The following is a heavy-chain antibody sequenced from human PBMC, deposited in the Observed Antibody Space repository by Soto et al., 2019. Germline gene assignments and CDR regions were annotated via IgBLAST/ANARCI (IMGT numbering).Heavy chain of an antibody. CDR2: IYSGGST. J-gene: IGHJ5*02. Sequence: EVQLVESGGGLVQPGGSLRLSCAASGFTVSSNYMSWVRQAPGKGLEWVSVIYSGGSTYYADSVKGRFTISRHNSKNTLYLQLNSLRAEDTAVYYCAREVGHGWFDPWGQGTLVTVSS. CDR1: GFTVSSNY. V-gene: IGHV3-53*04. CDR3: AREVGHGWFDP.